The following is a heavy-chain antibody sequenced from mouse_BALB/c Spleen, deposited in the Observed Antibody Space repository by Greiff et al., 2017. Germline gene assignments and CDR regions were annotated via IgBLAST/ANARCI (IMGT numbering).Heavy chain of an antibody. CDR2: INPNNGGT. CDR1: GYTFTDYN. Sequence: EVQLQQSGPELVKPGASVKIPCKASGYTFTDYNMDWVKQSHGKSLEWIGDINPNNGGTIYNQKFKGKATLTVDKSSSTAYMELRSLTSEDTAVYYCARITTVVATMDYYAMDYWGQGTSVTVSS. J-gene: IGHJ4*01. D-gene: IGHD1-1*01. V-gene: IGHV1-18*01. CDR3: ARITTVVATMDYYAMDY.